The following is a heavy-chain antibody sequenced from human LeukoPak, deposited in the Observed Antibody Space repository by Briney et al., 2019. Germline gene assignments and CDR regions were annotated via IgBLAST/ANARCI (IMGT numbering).Heavy chain of an antibody. V-gene: IGHV4-30-2*01. CDR2: IYHSGST. Sequence: SQTLSLTCAVSGGSISSGGYSWSWIRQPPGKGLEWIGYIYHSGSTYYNPSLKSRVTISVDRSKNQFSLKLSSVTAADTAMYYCARTVNIFYDSSGYFDYWGQGTLVTVSS. CDR1: GGSISSGGYS. CDR3: ARTVNIFYDSSGYFDY. J-gene: IGHJ4*02. D-gene: IGHD3-22*01.